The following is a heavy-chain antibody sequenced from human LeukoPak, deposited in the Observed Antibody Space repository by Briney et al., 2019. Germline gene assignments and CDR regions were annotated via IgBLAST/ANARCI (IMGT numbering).Heavy chain of an antibody. D-gene: IGHD4-17*01. J-gene: IGHJ4*02. CDR2: IYHSGST. CDR3: ARQGDRLYGGNSLDY. CDR1: GGSISSGGYS. Sequence: PSQTLSLTCAVSGGSISSGGYSWSWIRQPPGKGLEWIGYIYHSGSTYYNPSLKSRVTISVDRSKNQFSLRLSSVTAADTAVYYCARQGDRLYGGNSLDYWGQGTLVTVSS. V-gene: IGHV4-30-2*01.